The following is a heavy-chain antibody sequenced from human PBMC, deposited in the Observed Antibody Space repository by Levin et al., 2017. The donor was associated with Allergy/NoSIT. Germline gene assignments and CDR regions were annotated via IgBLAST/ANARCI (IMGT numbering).Heavy chain of an antibody. CDR2: ISGSGGST. CDR3: AKVWGDYYGSGPLDY. D-gene: IGHD3-10*01. CDR1: GFTFSSYA. Sequence: GGSLRLSCAASGFTFSSYAMSWVRQAPGKGLEWVSAISGSGGSTYYADSVKGRFTISRDNSKNTLYLQMNSLRAEDTAVYYCAKVWGDYYGSGPLDYWGQGTLVTVSS. J-gene: IGHJ4*02. V-gene: IGHV3-23*01.